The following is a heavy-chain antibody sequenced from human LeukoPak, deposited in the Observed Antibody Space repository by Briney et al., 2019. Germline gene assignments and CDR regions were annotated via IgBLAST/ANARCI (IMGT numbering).Heavy chain of an antibody. CDR2: MKQDGSEK. J-gene: IGHJ4*02. CDR1: GFTFSSYW. V-gene: IGHV3-7*01. CDR3: ARLAYCSSTSCLSHFDY. Sequence: GGSLRLSCAAAGFTFSSYWMSWVRQAPGKGLEWVANMKQDGSEKYYVDSVKGRFTISRDNAKNSLYLQMNGLRAEDTAVYYCARLAYCSSTSCLSHFDYWGQGTLVTVSS. D-gene: IGHD2-2*01.